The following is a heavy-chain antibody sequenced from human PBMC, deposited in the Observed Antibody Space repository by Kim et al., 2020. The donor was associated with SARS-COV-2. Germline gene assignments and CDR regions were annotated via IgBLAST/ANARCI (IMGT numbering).Heavy chain of an antibody. V-gene: IGHV4-59*13. D-gene: IGHD4-4*01. CDR3: ARAGLKKGYSNHRNYYGMDV. J-gene: IGHJ6*02. CDR2: IYYSGST. CDR1: GGSISSYY. Sequence: SETLSLTCTVSGGSISSYYWSWIRQPPGKGLEWIGYIYYSGSTNYNPSLKSRVTISVDTSKNQFSLKLSSVTAADTAVYYCARAGLKKGYSNHRNYYGMDVWGQGTTVTVSS.